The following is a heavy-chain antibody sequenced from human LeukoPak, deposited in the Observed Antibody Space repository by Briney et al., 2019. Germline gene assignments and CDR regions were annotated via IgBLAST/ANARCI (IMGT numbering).Heavy chain of an antibody. Sequence: PETLSLTCTVSGYSISSGYYWGWIRQPPGKGLEWIGSIYHSGSTYYNPSLKSRVTISVDTSKNQFSLKLSSVTAADTAVYYCARHTWAGFFGVGIWFDPWGQGTLVTVSS. CDR2: IYHSGST. J-gene: IGHJ5*02. V-gene: IGHV4-38-2*02. CDR1: GYSISSGYY. CDR3: ARHTWAGFFGVGIWFDP. D-gene: IGHD3-3*01.